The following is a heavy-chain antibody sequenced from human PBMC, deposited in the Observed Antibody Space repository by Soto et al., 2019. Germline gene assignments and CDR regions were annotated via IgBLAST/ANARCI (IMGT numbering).Heavy chain of an antibody. CDR2: IYYSGST. J-gene: IGHJ4*02. CDR1: GGSISNYY. CDR3: ARRAKYCISTSCPYIIDY. Sequence: PSETLSRTCTLSGGSISNYYWSWIRQPPGKGLEWIGYIYYSGSTNYNPSLKSRVTISVDTSKNQFSLKLSSVTAADTAVYYCARRAKYCISTSCPYIIDYCGQGILVTVS. D-gene: IGHD2-2*01. V-gene: IGHV4-59*01.